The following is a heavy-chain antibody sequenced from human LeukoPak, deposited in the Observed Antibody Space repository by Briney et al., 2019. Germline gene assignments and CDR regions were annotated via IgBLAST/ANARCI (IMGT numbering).Heavy chain of an antibody. V-gene: IGHV3-53*01. Sequence: GRSLRLSCTASGFTVSSNYMSWVRQAPGKGLEWVSVIYSGGSTYYADSVKGRFTISRDNSKNTLYLQMNSLRAEDTAVYYCTTHVIQRPEFDYWGQGTLVTVSS. CDR2: IYSGGST. CDR1: GFTVSSNY. CDR3: TTHVIQRPEFDY. D-gene: IGHD1-1*01. J-gene: IGHJ4*02.